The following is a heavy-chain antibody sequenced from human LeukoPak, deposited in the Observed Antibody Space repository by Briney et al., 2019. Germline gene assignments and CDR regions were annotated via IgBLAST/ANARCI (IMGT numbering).Heavy chain of an antibody. J-gene: IGHJ5*02. CDR2: ISYDGSNK. Sequence: GGSLRLSGAASGFTFSSYAMHWVRQAPGKGLEWVAVISYDGSNKYYADSVKGRFTISRDNSKNTLYLQMNSLRAEDTAVYYCASFTVAGRRGRNNWFDPWGQGTLVTVSS. D-gene: IGHD6-19*01. V-gene: IGHV3-30-3*01. CDR1: GFTFSSYA. CDR3: ASFTVAGRRGRNNWFDP.